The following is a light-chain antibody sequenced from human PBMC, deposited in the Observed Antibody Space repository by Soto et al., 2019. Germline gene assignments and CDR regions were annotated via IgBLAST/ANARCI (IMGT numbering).Light chain of an antibody. CDR1: QSLNGR. Sequence: DIQMTQSPSTLSSSVGDRVTITCRASQSLNGRLAWYQQRPGQAPNLLIYDVSTLETGVPSRFSGTGSETELTLTISGLKPDDFATYYCQQYKYYSTSGTGTKVDI. J-gene: IGKJ1*01. V-gene: IGKV1-5*01. CDR3: QQYKYYST. CDR2: DVS.